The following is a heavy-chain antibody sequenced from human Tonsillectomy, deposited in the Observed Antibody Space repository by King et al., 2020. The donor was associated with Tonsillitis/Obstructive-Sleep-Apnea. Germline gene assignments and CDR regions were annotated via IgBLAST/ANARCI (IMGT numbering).Heavy chain of an antibody. CDR1: GFTFDDYA. V-gene: IGHV3-9*01. D-gene: IGHD1-1*01. CDR3: AKDMRHTSSSPHAVADHAFDV. Sequence: VQLVESGGGLVQPGRSLRLSCAASGFTFDDYAMHWVRRAPGKGLEWVSGISWNSGTTGYAESVKGRFTISRDNARNSLYLQMNILRPQDTALDYCAKDMRHTSSSPHAVADHAFDVWGPGKMVTVSS. CDR2: ISWNSGTT. J-gene: IGHJ3*01.